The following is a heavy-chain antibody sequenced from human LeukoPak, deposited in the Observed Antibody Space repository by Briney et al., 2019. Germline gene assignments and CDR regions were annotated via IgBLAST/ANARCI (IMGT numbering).Heavy chain of an antibody. D-gene: IGHD6-25*01. V-gene: IGHV1-2*02. Sequence: GASVKVSCKASGYTFTAYYMHWVRQAPGQGLEWMGWINPNSGDTNYAQEFQGRVTMTRDTSINTAYVELSGLRSDDTAVYYCARDLTFTSGRGVYWGQGTLVTVSS. CDR2: INPNSGDT. J-gene: IGHJ4*02. CDR1: GYTFTAYY. CDR3: ARDLTFTSGRGVY.